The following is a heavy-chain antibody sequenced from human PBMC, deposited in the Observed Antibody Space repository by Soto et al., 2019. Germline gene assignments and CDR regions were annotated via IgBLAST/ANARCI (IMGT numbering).Heavy chain of an antibody. V-gene: IGHV1-2*02. D-gene: IGHD3-22*01. J-gene: IGHJ6*02. Sequence: RASVKVSCKASGYSLRGNYIHWVRQTPGQGLEWMGWINPNSSGTVCAQKLQGRVTMTRDTSLTTVYMQLNRLTSDDSAVYYCARDLIVDGPDNYAMDVWGQGTTVTVSS. CDR2: INPNSSGT. CDR1: GYSLRGNY. CDR3: ARDLIVDGPDNYAMDV.